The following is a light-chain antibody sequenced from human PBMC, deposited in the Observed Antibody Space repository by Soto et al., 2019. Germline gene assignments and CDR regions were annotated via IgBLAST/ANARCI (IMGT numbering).Light chain of an antibody. CDR3: QSYDSNLSGPYV. CDR1: SSNLGSSY. CDR2: SNT. J-gene: IGLJ1*01. Sequence: QSVLTQPPLASGTPGQRVTISCSGSSSNLGSSYVFWYQQLPGTAPKLLIYSNTQRPSGVPDRFSGSKSGTSASLAISGLRSEDEADYYCQSYDSNLSGPYVFGTGTKLTVL. V-gene: IGLV1-47*02.